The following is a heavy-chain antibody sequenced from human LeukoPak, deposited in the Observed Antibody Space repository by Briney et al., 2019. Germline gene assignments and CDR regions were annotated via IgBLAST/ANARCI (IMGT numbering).Heavy chain of an antibody. J-gene: IGHJ1*01. CDR2: IYYSGST. Sequence: NPSETLSLTCTVSGGSISSYYWSWIRQPPGKGLEWIGYIYYSGSTNYNPSLKSRVTISVDTSKNQFSLKLSSVTAADTAVYYCASAVFGSSWYVEYFQHWGQGTLVTVSS. V-gene: IGHV4-59*01. D-gene: IGHD6-13*01. CDR1: GGSISSYY. CDR3: ASAVFGSSWYVEYFQH.